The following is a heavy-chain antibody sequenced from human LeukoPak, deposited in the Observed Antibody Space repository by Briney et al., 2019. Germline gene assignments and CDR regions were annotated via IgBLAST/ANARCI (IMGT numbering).Heavy chain of an antibody. Sequence: PGRSLRLSCAASGFTFSSYVMHWVRQAPGKGLEWVAVIWYDGSNKYYADSVKGRFTISRDNAKNSLYLQMNSLRAEDTAVYYCAREGSSGWYQTTDYWGQGTLVTVSS. CDR1: GFTFSSYV. V-gene: IGHV3-33*01. J-gene: IGHJ4*02. CDR2: IWYDGSNK. CDR3: AREGSSGWYQTTDY. D-gene: IGHD6-19*01.